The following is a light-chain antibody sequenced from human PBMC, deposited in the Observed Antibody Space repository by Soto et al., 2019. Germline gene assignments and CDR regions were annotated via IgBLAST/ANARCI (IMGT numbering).Light chain of an antibody. CDR2: GAS. CDR1: RSVCSY. Sequence: EIVLTQSPATLSLSPGSSATLPCRASRSVCSYLAWYQQKPGQAPRLLIYGASTRATGIPARFSGSGSGTEFTLTISSLQSEDFAVYYCQQYNNWPWTFGPGTQVDIK. CDR3: QQYNNWPWT. J-gene: IGKJ1*01. V-gene: IGKV3-15*01.